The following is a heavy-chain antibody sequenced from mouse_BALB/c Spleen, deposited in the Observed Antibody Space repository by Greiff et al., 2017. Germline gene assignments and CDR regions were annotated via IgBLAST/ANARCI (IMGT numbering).Heavy chain of an antibody. D-gene: IGHD2-1*01. J-gene: IGHJ3*01. CDR3: ARNRDYYGNYVWFAY. Sequence: VQLQQSGPGLVQPSQRLSITCTVSGFSLTSYGVHWVRQSPGKGLEWLGVIWSGGSTDYNAAFISRLSISKDNSKSQVFFKMNSLQANDTAIYYCARNRDYYGNYVWFAYWGQGTLVTVSA. V-gene: IGHV2-2*02. CDR1: GFSLTSYG. CDR2: IWSGGST.